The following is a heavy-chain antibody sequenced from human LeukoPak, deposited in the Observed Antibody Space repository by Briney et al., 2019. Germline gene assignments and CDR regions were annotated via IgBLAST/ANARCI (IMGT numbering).Heavy chain of an antibody. J-gene: IGHJ4*02. CDR3: AKASVYGDYEY. D-gene: IGHD4-17*01. V-gene: IGHV3-23*01. CDR1: GFTFSSYA. Sequence: GGSLRLSCAASGFTFSSYAMSWVRQAPGKGLEWVSAISGSGGSTYYADSVKGRFTISRDSSKNTLYLQMNSLRAEDTAVYYCAKASVYGDYEYWGQGTLVTVSS. CDR2: ISGSGGST.